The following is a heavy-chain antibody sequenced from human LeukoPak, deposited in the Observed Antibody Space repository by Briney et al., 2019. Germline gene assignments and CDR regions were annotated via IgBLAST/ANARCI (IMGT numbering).Heavy chain of an antibody. CDR2: IKSKTDGGTT. CDR1: GFTFSNAW. CDR3: VYGGFVRTVNYFDY. V-gene: IGHV3-15*05. D-gene: IGHD4-23*01. J-gene: IGHJ4*02. Sequence: GGSLRLSCAASGFTFSNAWMSWVRQAPGKGLEWVGRIKSKTDGGTTDYAAPVKGRFTISRDNSKNSLFLQMNSLRAEDTALYYCVYGGFVRTVNYFDYWGQGTLVTVSS.